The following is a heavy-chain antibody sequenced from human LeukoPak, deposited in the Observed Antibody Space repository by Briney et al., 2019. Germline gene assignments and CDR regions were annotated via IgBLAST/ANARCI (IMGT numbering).Heavy chain of an antibody. D-gene: IGHD3-9*01. V-gene: IGHV4-59*02. J-gene: IGHJ4*02. CDR2: IYYSESA. CDR1: GDSVSSYY. Sequence: NSSETLSLTCTVSGDSVSSYYWSWIRQPPGKRLEWIGCIYYSESATYNPSLKSRVTISLDTSKNQFFLKLSSVTAADTAVYYCARKRSFDLWGQGTLVTVSS. CDR3: ARKRSFDL.